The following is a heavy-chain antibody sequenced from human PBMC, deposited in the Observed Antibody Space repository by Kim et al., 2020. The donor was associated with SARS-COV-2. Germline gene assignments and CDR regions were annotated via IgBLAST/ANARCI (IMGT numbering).Heavy chain of an antibody. Sequence: LKSRVTISVDTSKNQFSLKLSSVTAADTAVYYCARVRGYCSGGSCYPFDYWGQGTLVTVSS. V-gene: IGHV4-31*02. J-gene: IGHJ4*02. CDR3: ARVRGYCSGGSCYPFDY. D-gene: IGHD2-15*01.